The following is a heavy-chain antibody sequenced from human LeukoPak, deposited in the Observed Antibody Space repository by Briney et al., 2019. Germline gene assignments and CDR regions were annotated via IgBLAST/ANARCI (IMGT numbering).Heavy chain of an antibody. CDR1: GGSISSSSYS. Sequence: ASETLSLTCTVSGGSISSSSYSWGWIRQPPGKGLEWIGSVYYSGSTNYNPSLKSRVTISVDTSKNQFSLKLSSVTAADTAVYYCARLCCSSTSCYVFFDYWGQGTLVTVSS. CDR3: ARLCCSSTSCYVFFDY. CDR2: VYYSGST. V-gene: IGHV4-39*07. J-gene: IGHJ4*02. D-gene: IGHD2-2*01.